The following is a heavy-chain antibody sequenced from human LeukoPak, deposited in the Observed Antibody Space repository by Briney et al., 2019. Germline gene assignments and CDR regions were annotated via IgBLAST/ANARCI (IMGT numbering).Heavy chain of an antibody. Sequence: GGSLRLSCAASGFTFSSYSMNWVRQTPGKGPEWVSSISSSSSYIFYADSVKGRFTMSRDNAKKSLFLQMNSLRAEDTAVYYCARDYGDYEPGRHHYYYYYMDVWGKGTTVTVSS. J-gene: IGHJ6*03. CDR3: ARDYGDYEPGRHHYYYYYMDV. CDR2: ISSSSSYI. CDR1: GFTFSSYS. V-gene: IGHV3-21*01. D-gene: IGHD4-17*01.